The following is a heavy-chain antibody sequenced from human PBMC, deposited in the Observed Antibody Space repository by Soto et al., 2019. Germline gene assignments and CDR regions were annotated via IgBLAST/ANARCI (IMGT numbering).Heavy chain of an antibody. D-gene: IGHD2-15*01. Sequence: GGSLRLSCAGSGFTFSSYGINWVRQAPGKGLEWVSYISGTSSTIYYADSVKGRFTISRDNAQNSLYLQMNSLRDEDTAVYYCARPLGSSGGSCYYWGQGTPVTVSS. J-gene: IGHJ4*02. CDR1: GFTFSSYG. CDR3: ARPLGSSGGSCYY. V-gene: IGHV3-48*02. CDR2: ISGTSSTI.